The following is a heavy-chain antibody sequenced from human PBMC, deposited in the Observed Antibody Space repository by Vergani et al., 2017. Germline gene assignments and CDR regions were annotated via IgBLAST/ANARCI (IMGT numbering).Heavy chain of an antibody. Sequence: EVQLVESGGGLEQPGRSLRLSCRASGFTFTDYGISWVRQAPGKGLEWVGFVRIKEDGGTPEHAASVKGRFTISRDNAKNSLFLEMNSLRFEDTAVYFCTKGSVYYHDSAGHGYDPYNGFDLWGQGTLVTVSS. CDR3: TKGSVYYHDSAGHGYDPYNGFDL. CDR2: VRIKEDGGTP. J-gene: IGHJ3*01. V-gene: IGHV3-49*04. CDR1: GFTFTDYG. D-gene: IGHD5-12*01.